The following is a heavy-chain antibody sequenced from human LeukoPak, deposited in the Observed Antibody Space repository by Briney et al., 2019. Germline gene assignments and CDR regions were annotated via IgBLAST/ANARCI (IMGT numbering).Heavy chain of an antibody. V-gene: IGHV3-7*01. J-gene: IGHJ4*02. CDR2: IKEDGSET. Sequence: GGSLRLSCAASGFTFSGHAMSWVRQAPGKGLEWVANIKEDGSETYYVDSVKGRFTLSRDNARNSLYLQMRYLGVDDTAVYYCARGGLTGAPDYWGQGTLVTVSS. CDR3: ARGGLTGAPDY. CDR1: GFTFSGHA. D-gene: IGHD3-9*01.